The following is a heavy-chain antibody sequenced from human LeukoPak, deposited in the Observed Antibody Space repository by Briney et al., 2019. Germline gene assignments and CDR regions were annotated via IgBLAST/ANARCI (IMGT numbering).Heavy chain of an antibody. D-gene: IGHD1-1*01. Sequence: GGSLRLSCAASGFTFSDYYMSWIRQAPGKGLEWVSYISSSGSTIYYADSVKGRFTISRDNAKNSLYLQMNSLRAEDTAVYYCARDNDPVANWGLDAFDIWGQGTMVTVSS. CDR1: GFTFSDYY. CDR2: ISSSGSTI. J-gene: IGHJ3*02. CDR3: ARDNDPVANWGLDAFDI. V-gene: IGHV3-11*01.